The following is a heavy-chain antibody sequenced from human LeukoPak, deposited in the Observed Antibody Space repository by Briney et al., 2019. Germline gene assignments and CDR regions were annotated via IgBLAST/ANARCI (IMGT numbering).Heavy chain of an antibody. CDR1: GFTFSSYG. CDR3: VVEISLVPDTVGFDY. CDR2: IWYDGSNK. Sequence: GGSLRLSCAASGFTFSSYGMHWVSQAPGKGLEWVAVIWYDGSNKYYADSVKGRFTISRDNSKNTLYLQMNSLRAEDTAVYYCVVEISLVPDTVGFDYWGQGTLVTVSS. D-gene: IGHD4-23*01. V-gene: IGHV3-33*01. J-gene: IGHJ4*02.